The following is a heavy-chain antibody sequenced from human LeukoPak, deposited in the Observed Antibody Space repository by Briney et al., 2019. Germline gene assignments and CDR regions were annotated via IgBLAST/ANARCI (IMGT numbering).Heavy chain of an antibody. J-gene: IGHJ4*02. D-gene: IGHD3-3*01. CDR1: GYSISSGYY. CDR3: ARWRFWSGEIDY. CDR2: IYHSGST. Sequence: SETLSLTCAVSGYSISSGYYWGWIRQPPGKGLEWIGSIYHSGSTYYNPSLKSRVTISVDTSKNQFSLELSSVTAADTAVYYCARWRFWSGEIDYWGQGTLVTVSS. V-gene: IGHV4-38-2*01.